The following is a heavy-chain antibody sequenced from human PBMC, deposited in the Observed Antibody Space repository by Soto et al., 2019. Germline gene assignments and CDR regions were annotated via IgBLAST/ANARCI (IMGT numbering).Heavy chain of an antibody. CDR3: AIRASYYDSSGYFDY. J-gene: IGHJ4*02. CDR2: INSDGSST. D-gene: IGHD3-22*01. Sequence: SLRLSCAASRFTFSSYLMHWVRQAPGKGLVWVSRINSDGSSTSYADSVKGRFTISRDNAKNTLYLQMNSLRAEDTAVYYCAIRASYYDSSGYFDYWGQGTLVTVSS. V-gene: IGHV3-74*01. CDR1: RFTFSSYL.